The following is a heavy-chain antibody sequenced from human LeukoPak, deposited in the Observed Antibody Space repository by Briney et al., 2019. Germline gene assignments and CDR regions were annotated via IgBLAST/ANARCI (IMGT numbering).Heavy chain of an antibody. CDR1: GGTFSSNA. CDR3: ARPAYCSGGSCYALYFDY. CDR2: IIPILGIA. V-gene: IGHV1-69*04. J-gene: IGHJ4*02. Sequence: ASVKVSCKASGGTFSSNAISWVRQAPGQGLEWMGRIIPILGIANYAQKFQGRVTITADKSTSTAYMELSSLRSEDTAVYYCARPAYCSGGSCYALYFDYWGQGTLVTVSS. D-gene: IGHD2-15*01.